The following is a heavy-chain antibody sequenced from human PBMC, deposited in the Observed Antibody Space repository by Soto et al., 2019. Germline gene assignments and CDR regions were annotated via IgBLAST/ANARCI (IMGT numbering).Heavy chain of an antibody. CDR3: AKVVATVTTRGAAEY. CDR2: INPNSGGT. V-gene: IGHV1-2*02. D-gene: IGHD5-12*01. CDR1: GYTFSSYY. Sequence: AAVQVSCKASGYTFSSYYMHSVRQAPAQGLEWMGWINPNSGGTKYEQKLQGRFTMTRETSISTAYMELSRLRSDDTAVYYCAKVVATVTTRGAAEYWGQGTLVTVSS. J-gene: IGHJ4*02.